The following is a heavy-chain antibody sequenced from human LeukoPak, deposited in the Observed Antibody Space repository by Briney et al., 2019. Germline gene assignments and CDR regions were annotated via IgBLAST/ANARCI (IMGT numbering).Heavy chain of an antibody. D-gene: IGHD3-22*01. Sequence: SETLSLTCTVSSGSLTNYYWTWIRQAAGNRMEWIGRMYDIGTTYYNPSLKSRITMSLDTSNNQFSLKLRSVTAADTALYYCARGYPSSGYGIDFWGRGILVTVSS. CDR2: MYDIGTT. V-gene: IGHV4-4*07. CDR1: SGSLTNYY. CDR3: ARGYPSSGYGIDF. J-gene: IGHJ4*02.